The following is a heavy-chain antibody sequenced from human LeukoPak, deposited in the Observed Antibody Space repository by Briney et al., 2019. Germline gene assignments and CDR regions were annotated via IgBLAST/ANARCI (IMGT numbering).Heavy chain of an antibody. CDR3: AREAKYSGSHFDY. CDR1: GFTFSSYW. Sequence: PGGSLRLSCAASGFTFSSYWMSWVRQAPGKGLEWVANIKEDGSEKYYVDSVKGRFTISRDNAKNSLYLQMNSLRAEDTAVYYCAREAKYSGSHFDYWGQGTLVTVSS. D-gene: IGHD1-26*01. V-gene: IGHV3-7*01. J-gene: IGHJ4*02. CDR2: IKEDGSEK.